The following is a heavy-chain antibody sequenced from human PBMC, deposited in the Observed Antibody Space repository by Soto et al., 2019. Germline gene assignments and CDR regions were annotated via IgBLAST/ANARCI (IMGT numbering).Heavy chain of an antibody. CDR1: GGSFSGYY. CDR2: INHSGST. V-gene: IGHV4-34*01. D-gene: IGHD2-8*02. CDR3: ARDKITGLFDY. J-gene: IGHJ4*02. Sequence: QVQLQQWGAGLLKPSETLSLTCAVYGGSFSGYYWTWIRQPPGTGLEWLGEINHSGSTNYNPSLKSRVTISVDTSKNQFSLKRTSVTAAHTAVYYCARDKITGLFDYWGQGTLVTVSS.